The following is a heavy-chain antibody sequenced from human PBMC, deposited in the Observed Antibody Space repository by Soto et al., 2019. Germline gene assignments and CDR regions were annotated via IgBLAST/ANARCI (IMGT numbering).Heavy chain of an antibody. D-gene: IGHD1-26*01. Sequence: QVQLQESGPGLVKPSETLSLTCAVSRGSISSSNWWAWVRQPPGRGLEWIGEIYPSGTTNYNPSLKSRVIMSLAKSKNQFSLPLSTVTAADTAVYYCARGGGSYHDHWGQGTLVSVSS. CDR3: ARGGGSYHDH. CDR1: RGSISSSNW. V-gene: IGHV4-4*02. CDR2: IYPSGTT. J-gene: IGHJ5*02.